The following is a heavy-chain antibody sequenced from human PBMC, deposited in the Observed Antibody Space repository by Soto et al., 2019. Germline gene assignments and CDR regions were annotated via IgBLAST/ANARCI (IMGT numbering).Heavy chain of an antibody. V-gene: IGHV4-59*01. D-gene: IGHD5-12*01. J-gene: IGHJ6*03. CDR1: GGSISSYY. Sequence: PSETLSLTCTVSGGSISSYYWSWIRQPPGKGLEWIGYIYYSGSTNYNPSLKSRVTISVDTSKNQFSLKLSSVTAADTAVYYCAREYSGYDTVCYYYYMDVWGKGTTVTVSS. CDR3: AREYSGYDTVCYYYYMDV. CDR2: IYYSGST.